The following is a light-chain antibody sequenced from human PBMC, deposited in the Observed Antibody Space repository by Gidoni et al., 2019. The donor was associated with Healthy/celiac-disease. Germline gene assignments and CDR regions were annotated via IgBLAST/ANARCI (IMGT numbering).Light chain of an antibody. CDR2: LGS. J-gene: IGKJ1*01. CDR3: MQALQTPRT. CDR1: QSLLHSNGYNY. V-gene: IGKV2-28*01. Sequence: DIVMTQPPLSLPVTPGEPASISCRSSQSLLHSNGYNYLDWYLQKPGQSPQLLIYLGSNRASGAPDRFSGSGSGTDFTLKISRVEAEDVGVYYCMQALQTPRTFXQXTKVEIK.